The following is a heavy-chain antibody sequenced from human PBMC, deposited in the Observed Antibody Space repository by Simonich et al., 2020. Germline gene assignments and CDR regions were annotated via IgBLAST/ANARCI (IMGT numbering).Heavy chain of an antibody. CDR1: GGTFSSYA. Sequence: QVQLVQSGAEVKKPGSSVKVSCKASGGTFSSYAISWVRQAPGQGLEWRGGITPSLCIANKAQEFQGRVKITADKSTSTAYMELSSLRSEDTAVYYCARGGLADRRIVYYYYMDVWGKGTTVTVSS. CDR2: ITPSLCIA. D-gene: IGHD2-15*01. J-gene: IGHJ6*03. CDR3: ARGGLADRRIVYYYYMDV. V-gene: IGHV1-69*09.